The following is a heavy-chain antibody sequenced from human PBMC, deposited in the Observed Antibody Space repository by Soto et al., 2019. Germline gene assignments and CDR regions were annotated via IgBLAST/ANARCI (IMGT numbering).Heavy chain of an antibody. J-gene: IGHJ4*02. Sequence: GESLKISCEGSGYYFNTYWIGWVRQMPGKGLEWMALIYPGDSDTRYSPSFEGQVTLSVDRSISTAYLQWSSLKASDTAIYYCATSTVSYVDIVSSTTRGYFDHWGQGTLVTVSS. CDR1: GYYFNTYW. CDR3: ATSTVSYVDIVSSTTRGYFDH. CDR2: IYPGDSDT. D-gene: IGHD5-12*01. V-gene: IGHV5-51*01.